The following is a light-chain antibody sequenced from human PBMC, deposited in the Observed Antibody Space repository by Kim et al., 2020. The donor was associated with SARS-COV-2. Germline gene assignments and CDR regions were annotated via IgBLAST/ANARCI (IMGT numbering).Light chain of an antibody. J-gene: IGKJ1*01. CDR3: QQYDSSVWT. V-gene: IGKV3-20*01. Sequence: SPGEGATLSCRPSQSVNGRFLAWYQQKPGQAPRLLIYGASTRATGIPDRFSGSGSGTDFTLTISRLEPEDFAMYYCQQYDSSVWTFGQGNKVDIK. CDR2: GAS. CDR1: QSVNGRF.